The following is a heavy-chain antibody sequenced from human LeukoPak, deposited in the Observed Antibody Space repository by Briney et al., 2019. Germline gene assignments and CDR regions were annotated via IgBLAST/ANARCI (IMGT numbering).Heavy chain of an antibody. V-gene: IGHV4-59*01. CDR2: IYYSGST. Sequence: SGTLSLTCTVSGGSISSYYWSWIRQPPGKGLEWIGYIYYSGSTNYNPSLKSRVTISVDTSKNQFSLKLSSVTAADTAVYYCARDGSYYVPFDYWGQGTLVTVSS. CDR1: GGSISSYY. CDR3: ARDGSYYVPFDY. D-gene: IGHD1-26*01. J-gene: IGHJ4*02.